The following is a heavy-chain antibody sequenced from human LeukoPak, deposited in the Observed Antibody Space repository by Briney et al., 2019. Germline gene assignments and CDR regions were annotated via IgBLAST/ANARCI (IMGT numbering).Heavy chain of an antibody. CDR3: AKVAVGATAYFDY. D-gene: IGHD1-26*01. V-gene: IGHV3-30*18. CDR2: ISYDGSNK. J-gene: IGHJ4*02. CDR1: GFTFSSYG. Sequence: GRSLRLSCAASGFTFSSYGMHWVRQAPGKGLEWVAVISYDGSNKYYADSVKGRFTISRDNSKNTLYLQMNSLRAEDTAVYYCAKVAVGATAYFDYWGQGTLVTVSS.